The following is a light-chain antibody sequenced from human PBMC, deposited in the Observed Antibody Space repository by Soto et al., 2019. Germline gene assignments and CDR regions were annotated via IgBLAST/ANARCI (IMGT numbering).Light chain of an antibody. CDR2: GAS. Sequence: IVLTQSPGTLSLSPGERATLSCRPSQSVSSSYLAWYQQKPGQAPRLLIYGASSRLTGIPDRFSGSGSGTDFTLTISRLEPEDFAVYYCQQYGSSRTFGQGTKVDIK. J-gene: IGKJ1*01. V-gene: IGKV3-20*01. CDR1: QSVSSSY. CDR3: QQYGSSRT.